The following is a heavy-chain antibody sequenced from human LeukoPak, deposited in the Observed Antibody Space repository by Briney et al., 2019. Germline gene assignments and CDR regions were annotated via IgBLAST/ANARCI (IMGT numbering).Heavy chain of an antibody. CDR1: GFTFGDYG. J-gene: IGHJ4*02. Sequence: GGSLRLSCAASGFTFGDYGMTWVRQAPGKGLEWVSYINWNGGRTGYADSVKGRFTISRDNAKNSLYLQMDSLRAEDTAVYYCAKADIYGFTSSFTAWGQGTLVTVSS. D-gene: IGHD2-2*01. CDR2: INWNGGRT. V-gene: IGHV3-20*04. CDR3: AKADIYGFTSSFTA.